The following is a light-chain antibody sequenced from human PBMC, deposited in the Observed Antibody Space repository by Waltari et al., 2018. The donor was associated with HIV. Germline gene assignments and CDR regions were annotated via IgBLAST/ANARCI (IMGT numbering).Light chain of an antibody. J-gene: IGLJ3*02. CDR2: YKSESDK. V-gene: IGLV5-45*03. CDR3: MIWYGNIWV. Sequence: QAVLTQPFSLSASPGASASLSCTLRSGVNVQNYRIYWYQQRPGSPPRYLLRYKSESDKELGSGIPSRFSGSTDVPANAGNLVISGLQSEDEAGYYCMIWYGNIWVFGGGTKLTV. CDR1: SGVNVQNYR.